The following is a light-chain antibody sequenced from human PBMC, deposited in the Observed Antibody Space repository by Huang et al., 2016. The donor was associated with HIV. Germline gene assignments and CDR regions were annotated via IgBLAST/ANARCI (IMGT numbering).Light chain of an antibody. J-gene: IGKJ2*01. Sequence: EIVLTQSPGTLSLSPGERATLSCRASQSVRSSFLAWYQQGPGQAPRLLIYGASSRATGVPDRFSGSGSGTDFTLTISRLEPEDFAVYYCQQYATSPYTFGQGTKLEIK. CDR2: GAS. V-gene: IGKV3-20*01. CDR3: QQYATSPYT. CDR1: QSVRSSF.